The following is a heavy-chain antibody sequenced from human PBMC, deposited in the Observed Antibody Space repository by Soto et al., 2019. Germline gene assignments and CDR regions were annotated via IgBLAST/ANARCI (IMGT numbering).Heavy chain of an antibody. V-gene: IGHV3-23*01. J-gene: IGHJ3*01. CDR3: AKKGLGSLKTFCSNSDCHYAFDL. CDR2: ISGGGDGT. Sequence: EVQLLESGGGLVQPGGSLRLSCAASGFTFTNYAMIWVRQAPGKGLEWVSTISGGGDGTYYADSVKGHFTISRDNSKNTLYLQMNSLRAEDTAIYYCAKKGLGSLKTFCSNSDCHYAFDLWGQGTVVTVSS. CDR1: GFTFTNYA. D-gene: IGHD2-8*01.